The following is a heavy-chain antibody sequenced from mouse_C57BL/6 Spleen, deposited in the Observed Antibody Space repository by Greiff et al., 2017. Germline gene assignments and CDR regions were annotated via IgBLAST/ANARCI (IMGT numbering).Heavy chain of an antibody. D-gene: IGHD2-5*01. CDR2: IDPSDSYT. CDR1: GYTFTSYW. V-gene: IGHV1-69*01. Sequence: VQLQQPGAELVMPGASVKLSCKASGYTFTSYWMHWVKQRPGQGLEWIGEIDPSDSYTNYNQKFKGTSTLTVDKSSSTAYMQHSSLTSEDSAVYYCARGYSNYSYYAMDYWGQGTSVTVSS. CDR3: ARGYSNYSYYAMDY. J-gene: IGHJ4*01.